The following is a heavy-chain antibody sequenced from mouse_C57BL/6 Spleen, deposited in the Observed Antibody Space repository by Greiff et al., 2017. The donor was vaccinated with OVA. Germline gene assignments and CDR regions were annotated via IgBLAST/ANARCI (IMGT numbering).Heavy chain of an antibody. CDR1: GYTFNSSW. V-gene: IGHV1-64*01. J-gene: IGHJ1*03. D-gene: IGHD4-1*01. CDR3: AVTGTGYFAV. Sequence: VQLQQPRAELVKPGTSVKLSCKASGYTFNSSWMHWLKQRPRQGLDWIGMIHPNSDSTNYNEKFKSKATLTVDKSSSTAFMQLNSLTSDDSAVFYCAVTGTGYFAVWGTGTAVTVSS. CDR2: IHPNSDST.